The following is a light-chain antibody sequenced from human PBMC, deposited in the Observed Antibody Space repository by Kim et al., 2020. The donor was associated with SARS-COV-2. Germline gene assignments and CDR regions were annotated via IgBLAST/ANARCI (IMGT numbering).Light chain of an antibody. CDR3: QTWGTGIMV. V-gene: IGLV4-69*01. J-gene: IGLJ3*02. CDR2: LNSDGSH. Sequence: SVKLTCTLSSGNSSYAIAWHQQQPEKGPRYLMKLNSDGSHSKGDGIPDRFSGSSSGAERYLTIASLQSEDEADYYCQTWGTGIMVFGGGTQLTVL. CDR1: SGNSSYA.